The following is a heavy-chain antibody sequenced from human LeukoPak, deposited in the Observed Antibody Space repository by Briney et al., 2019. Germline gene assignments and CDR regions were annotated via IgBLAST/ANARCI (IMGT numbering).Heavy chain of an antibody. J-gene: IGHJ4*02. CDR2: ISYDGSNK. CDR3: ARDPITIFGVVTGYFDY. V-gene: IGHV3-30*01. D-gene: IGHD3-3*01. Sequence: GRSLRLSCAASGFTFSSYAMHWVRQAPGKGLKWVAVISYDGSNKYYADSVKGRFTISRDDSKNTLYLQMNSLRAEDTAVYYCARDPITIFGVVTGYFDYWGQGTLVTVSS. CDR1: GFTFSSYA.